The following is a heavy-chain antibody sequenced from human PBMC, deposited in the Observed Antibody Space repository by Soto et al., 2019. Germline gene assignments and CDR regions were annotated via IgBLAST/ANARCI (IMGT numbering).Heavy chain of an antibody. CDR2: ARNKANSYTT. CDR1: GFTFSDHY. Sequence: GGSLRLSCAASGFTFSDHYMDWVRQAPGKGLEWVGRARNKANSYTTEYAASVKGRFTISRDDSKNSLYLQMNSLKTEDMAMYFCDRASSSYYFDYWGQGTLVTVSS. CDR3: DRASSSYYFDY. J-gene: IGHJ4*02. V-gene: IGHV3-72*01.